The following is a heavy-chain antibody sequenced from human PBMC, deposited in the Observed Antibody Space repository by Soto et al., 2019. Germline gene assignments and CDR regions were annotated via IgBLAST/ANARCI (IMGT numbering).Heavy chain of an antibody. V-gene: IGHV3-23*01. CDR3: AKAPSGYDFWSGIAFDI. CDR2: ISGSGGST. D-gene: IGHD3-3*01. Sequence: GGSLRLSCAASGFTFSSYAMSWVRQAPGKGLEWVSAISGSGGSTYYADSVKGRFTISRDNSKNTLYLQMNSLRAEDTAVYYCAKAPSGYDFWSGIAFDIWGQGTMVTVSS. CDR1: GFTFSSYA. J-gene: IGHJ3*02.